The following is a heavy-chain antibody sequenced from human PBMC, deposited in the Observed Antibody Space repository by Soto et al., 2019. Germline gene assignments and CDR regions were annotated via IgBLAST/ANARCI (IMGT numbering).Heavy chain of an antibody. V-gene: IGHV1-69*12. Sequence: QVQLVQSGAEVKKPGSSVKVSCKASGGTFSSYAISWVRQAPGQGLEWMGGIIPIFGTANYAQQVQGRVTITADESTSTAYMEPSSLRSEDTAVYYCARHPRQNYYYGMDVWGQGTTVTVSS. CDR1: GGTFSSYA. J-gene: IGHJ6*02. CDR2: IIPIFGTA. CDR3: ARHPRQNYYYGMDV.